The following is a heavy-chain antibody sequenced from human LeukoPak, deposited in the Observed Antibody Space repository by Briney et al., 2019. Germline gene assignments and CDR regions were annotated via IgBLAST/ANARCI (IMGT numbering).Heavy chain of an antibody. Sequence: SQTLSLTCTVSGGSISSGGYYWSWIRQPPGKGLEWIGYIYHSGSTYYNPSLKSRVTISVDTSKNQFSLKLSSVTAADTAMYYCARDRAAAAAEDYWGQGTLVTVSS. D-gene: IGHD6-13*01. CDR1: GGSISSGGYY. V-gene: IGHV4-30-2*01. CDR2: IYHSGST. J-gene: IGHJ4*02. CDR3: ARDRAAAAAEDY.